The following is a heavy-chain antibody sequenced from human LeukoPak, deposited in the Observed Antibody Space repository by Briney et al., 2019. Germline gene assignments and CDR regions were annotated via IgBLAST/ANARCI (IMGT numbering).Heavy chain of an antibody. J-gene: IGHJ4*02. CDR3: ARHYGSGKYYFDY. Sequence: PSETLSLTCTVSGGSISSYYWSWIRQPPGKGLEWIGYIYYSGSTNYNPSLKSRVTISVDTPKNQFSLKLSSVTAADTAVYYCARHYGSGKYYFDYWGQGTLVTVSS. CDR2: IYYSGST. V-gene: IGHV4-59*08. D-gene: IGHD3-10*01. CDR1: GGSISSYY.